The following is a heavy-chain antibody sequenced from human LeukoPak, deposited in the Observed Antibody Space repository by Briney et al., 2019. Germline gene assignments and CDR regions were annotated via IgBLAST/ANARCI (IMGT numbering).Heavy chain of an antibody. D-gene: IGHD3-22*01. V-gene: IGHV3-23*01. CDR1: GFSFSSYA. J-gene: IGHJ4*02. CDR3: AKDPSVLSMIVVVITHLYYFDY. CDR2: ISGSGGST. Sequence: GGSLRLSCAASGFSFSSYAMSWVRQAPGKGLEWVSAISGSGGSTYYADSVKGRFTISRDNSKNTLYLQMNSLRAEDTAVYYCAKDPSVLSMIVVVITHLYYFDYWGQGTLVTVSS.